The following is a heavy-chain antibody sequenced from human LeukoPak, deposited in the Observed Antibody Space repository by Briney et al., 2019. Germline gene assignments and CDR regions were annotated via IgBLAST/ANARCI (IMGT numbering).Heavy chain of an antibody. CDR1: GFTFSSYW. D-gene: IGHD3-22*01. V-gene: IGHV3-7*01. J-gene: IGHJ4*02. Sequence: PGGSLRLSCAASGFTFSSYWMSWVRQAPGKGLEWVANIKQDGSEKYYVDSVKGRFTISRDNAKNSLYLQMNSLRAEDTAVYYCARQSEYMWLALGYFDYWGQGTLVTVSS. CDR2: IKQDGSEK. CDR3: ARQSEYMWLALGYFDY.